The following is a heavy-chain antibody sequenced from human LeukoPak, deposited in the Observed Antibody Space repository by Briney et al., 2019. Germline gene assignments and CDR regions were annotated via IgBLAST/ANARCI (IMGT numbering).Heavy chain of an antibody. D-gene: IGHD2-2*02. J-gene: IGHJ5*02. CDR2: ISTTSSYT. CDR1: GFTFSDYY. Sequence: PGGSLGLSCAASGFTFSDYYMSWIRQAPGKGLEWVSYISTTSSYTDYADSVRGRFTISRDNAKNLLYLQMNSLRPEDTAVYYCARDWYCSSSICYTDRNWFDPWGQGTLVTVSS. V-gene: IGHV3-11*05. CDR3: ARDWYCSSSICYTDRNWFDP.